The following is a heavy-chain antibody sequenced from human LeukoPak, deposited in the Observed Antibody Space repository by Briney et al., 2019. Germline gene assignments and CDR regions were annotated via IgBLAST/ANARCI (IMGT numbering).Heavy chain of an antibody. CDR2: IYTSGST. D-gene: IGHD3-9*01. Sequence: SETLSLTCTVSGGSISSGSYYWSWIRQPAGKGLEWIGRIYTSGSTNYNPSLKSRVTISVDTPKNRFSLKLSSVTAADTAVYYCARGSYDILTGYYTPNWFDPWGQGTLVTVSS. V-gene: IGHV4-61*02. CDR3: ARGSYDILTGYYTPNWFDP. J-gene: IGHJ5*02. CDR1: GGSISSGSYY.